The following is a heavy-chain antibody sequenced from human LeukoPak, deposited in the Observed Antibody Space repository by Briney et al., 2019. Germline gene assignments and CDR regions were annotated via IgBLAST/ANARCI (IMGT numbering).Heavy chain of an antibody. V-gene: IGHV1-8*01. CDR1: GYTFTTYE. CDR3: ARGLGTYDSSDLTWPMISF. J-gene: IGHJ4*02. Sequence: ASVKVSCKASGYTFTTYEINRVRQATGQGLEWMGWMNPDSGDTAYAQKFQGRITMTRTTSISTAYLDLSGLTSDDTAVYYCARGLGTYDSSDLTWPMISFWGQGTLVTVSS. CDR2: MNPDSGDT. D-gene: IGHD3-22*01.